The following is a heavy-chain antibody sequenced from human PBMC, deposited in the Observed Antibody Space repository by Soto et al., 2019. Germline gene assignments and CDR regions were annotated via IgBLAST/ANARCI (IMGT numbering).Heavy chain of an antibody. J-gene: IGHJ4*02. V-gene: IGHV3-7*05. CDR1: GFTFSNFW. CDR3: ARDVI. Sequence: EVQLVESGGGLVQPGGSLRLSCAASGFTFSNFWMSWVRQAPGKGLKWVASIKSDGSERSHVDAVRGRFSISRDNARNSLYLQMNSLRADDTAVYYCARDVIWGQGSLVTVSS. CDR2: IKSDGSER.